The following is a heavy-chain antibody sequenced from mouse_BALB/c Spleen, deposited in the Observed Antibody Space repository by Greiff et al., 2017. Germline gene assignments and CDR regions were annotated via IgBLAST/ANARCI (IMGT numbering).Heavy chain of an antibody. Sequence: EVKLMESGGDLVKPGGSLKLSCAASGFTFSSYGMSWVRQTPDKRLEWVATISSGGSYTYYPDSVKGRFTISRDNAKNTLYLQMSSLKSEDTAMYYCARRDYDGRSWFAYWGQGTLVTVSA. CDR1: GFTFSSYG. CDR3: ARRDYDGRSWFAY. CDR2: ISSGGSYT. V-gene: IGHV5-6*02. J-gene: IGHJ3*01. D-gene: IGHD2-4*01.